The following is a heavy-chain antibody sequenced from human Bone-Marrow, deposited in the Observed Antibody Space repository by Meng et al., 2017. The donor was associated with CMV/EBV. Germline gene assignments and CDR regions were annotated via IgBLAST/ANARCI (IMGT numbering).Heavy chain of an antibody. D-gene: IGHD3-3*01. CDR3: AKDTREAIFGVIIIGGCDY. CDR2: IRFDGSNK. Sequence: GGSLRLSCAASGFIFSDYGMHWVRQAPGKGLEWVAFIRFDGSNKYYADSVKGRFTISRDNSKNTLSLQMNSLRAEDTAVYYCAKDTREAIFGVIIIGGCDYWGQGTLVTVSS. J-gene: IGHJ4*02. V-gene: IGHV3-30*02. CDR1: GFIFSDYG.